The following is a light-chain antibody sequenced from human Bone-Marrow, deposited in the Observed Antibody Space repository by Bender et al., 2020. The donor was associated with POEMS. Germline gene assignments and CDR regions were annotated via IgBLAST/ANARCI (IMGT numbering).Light chain of an antibody. V-gene: IGLV1-44*01. CDR2: TNN. J-gene: IGLJ2*01. CDR3: VAWDASENGWV. Sequence: QSVLTQPPSVSGTPGQSVTISCSGSGSNIGGYPVNWYQQLPGTAPRLLIYTNNERPSGVPDRVSGSKSGTSAYLAITGLQSEDEAIEFCVAWDASENGWVFGGGTKMTVL. CDR1: GSNIGGYP.